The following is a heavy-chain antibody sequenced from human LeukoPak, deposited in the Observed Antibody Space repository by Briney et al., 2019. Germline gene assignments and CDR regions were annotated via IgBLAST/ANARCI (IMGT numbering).Heavy chain of an antibody. CDR3: AKDAQRGFDYSNSLEY. D-gene: IGHD4-11*01. Sequence: GGSLTLSCVASQFRFPFSHYGMHWVRQAPGRGLEWVAAIWSDGTNQYYADSVKGRFTISRDNSKNTVYLQMNSLRAEDTAVYFCAKDAQRGFDYSNSLEYWGQGTLVTVSS. V-gene: IGHV3-33*06. CDR2: IWSDGTNQ. CDR1: QFRFPFSHYG. J-gene: IGHJ4*02.